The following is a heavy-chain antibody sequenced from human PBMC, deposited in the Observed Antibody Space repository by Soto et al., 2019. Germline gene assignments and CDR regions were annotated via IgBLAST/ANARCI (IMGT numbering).Heavy chain of an antibody. V-gene: IGHV1-2*02. J-gene: IGHJ1*01. Sequence: PSVKVSCKASGYTFTGYYMHWVRQAPGQGLEWMGWINPNSGGTNYAQKFQGRVTMTRDTSISTAYMELSRLRSDDTAVYYCAREGHSSSWYQHWGQGTLVTVSS. D-gene: IGHD6-13*01. CDR3: AREGHSSSWYQH. CDR1: GYTFTGYY. CDR2: INPNSGGT.